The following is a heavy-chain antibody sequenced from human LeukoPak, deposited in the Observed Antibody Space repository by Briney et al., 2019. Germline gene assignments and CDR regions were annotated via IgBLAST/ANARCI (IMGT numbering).Heavy chain of an antibody. D-gene: IGHD6-13*01. V-gene: IGHV4-59*01. CDR3: AGDLGYSSSRVENWFDP. CDR2: IYYSGST. J-gene: IGHJ5*02. Sequence: SETLSLTCTVSGGSISSYYWSWIRQPPGKGLEWIGYIYYSGSTNYNPSLKSRVTISVDTSKNQFSLKLSSVTAADTAVYYCAGDLGYSSSRVENWFDPWGQGTLVTISS. CDR1: GGSISSYY.